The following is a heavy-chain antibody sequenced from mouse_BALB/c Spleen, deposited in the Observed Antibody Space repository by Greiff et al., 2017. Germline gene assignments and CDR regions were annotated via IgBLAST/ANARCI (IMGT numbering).Heavy chain of an antibody. V-gene: IGHV2-5-1*01. CDR1: GFSLTSYG. D-gene: IGHD1-1*01. Sequence: VHLVESGPSLVQPSQSLSITCTVSGFSLTSYGVHWVRQSPGKGLEWLGVIWRGGSTDYNAAFMSRLSITKDNSKSQVFFKMNSLQADDTAIYYCAKNRGTTVVATDYFDYWGQGTTLTVSS. CDR2: IWRGGST. CDR3: AKNRGTTVVATDYFDY. J-gene: IGHJ2*01.